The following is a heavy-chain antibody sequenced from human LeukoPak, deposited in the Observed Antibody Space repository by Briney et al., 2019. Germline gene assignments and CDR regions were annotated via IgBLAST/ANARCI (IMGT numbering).Heavy chain of an antibody. J-gene: IGHJ4*02. CDR2: ISGSGGST. Sequence: GGSLRLSCAASGFTFSSYAMSWVRQAPGKGLEWVSAISGSGGSTYYADSVKGRFTISRDNSKNTLYLQMNSLRAEDTAVYYCAKELPGFDYNDSSGYYDPFDYWGQGTLVTVSS. CDR3: AKELPGFDYNDSSGYYDPFDY. CDR1: GFTFSSYA. D-gene: IGHD3-22*01. V-gene: IGHV3-23*01.